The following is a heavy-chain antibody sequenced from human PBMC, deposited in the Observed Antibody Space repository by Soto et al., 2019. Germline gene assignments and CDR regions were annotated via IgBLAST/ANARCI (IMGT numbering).Heavy chain of an antibody. Sequence: GGSLRLSCAASGFTFSSYSMNWVRQAPGKGLEWVSYISSSSSTIYYADSVKGRFTISRDNAKNSLYLQMNSLRAEDTAVYYCARADRVPAAMYYYYYYMDVWGKGTTVTVSS. CDR1: GFTFSSYS. J-gene: IGHJ6*03. CDR2: ISSSSSTI. V-gene: IGHV3-48*01. D-gene: IGHD2-2*01. CDR3: ARADRVPAAMYYYYYYMDV.